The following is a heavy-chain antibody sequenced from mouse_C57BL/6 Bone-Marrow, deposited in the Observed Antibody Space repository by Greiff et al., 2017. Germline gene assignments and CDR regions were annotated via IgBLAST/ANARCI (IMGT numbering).Heavy chain of an antibody. CDR2: ISSGSSTI. V-gene: IGHV5-17*01. CDR1: GFTFSDYG. J-gene: IGHJ4*01. Sequence: EVMLVESGGGLVKPGGSLKLSCAASGFTFSDYGMHWVRQAPEKGLEWVAYISSGSSTIYYADTVKGRFTISRDNAKNTLFMQMTSLRSEDTAMYYCARGRKDYDMDYWGQGTSVTVSS. CDR3: ARGRKDYDMDY.